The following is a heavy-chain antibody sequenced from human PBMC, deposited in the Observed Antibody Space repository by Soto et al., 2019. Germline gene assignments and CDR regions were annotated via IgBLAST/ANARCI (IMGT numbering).Heavy chain of an antibody. D-gene: IGHD6-13*01. Sequence: SVEVSCKXSGGTFSSYRINWVRQAPGQGLEWVGGIVPIYRTADYAQKFQGRVTITADESARTAYLEVRSLKSQATAVYYCARDSGAKLSSSWGQGTLVTVS. J-gene: IGHJ4*02. CDR2: IVPIYRTA. V-gene: IGHV1-69*13. CDR1: GGTFSSYR. CDR3: ARDSGAKLSSS.